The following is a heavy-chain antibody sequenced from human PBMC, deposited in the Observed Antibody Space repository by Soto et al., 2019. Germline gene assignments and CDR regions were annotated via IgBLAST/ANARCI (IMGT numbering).Heavy chain of an antibody. CDR3: ARDEAIDY. CDR2: IKQDGGDE. CDR1: GFTFSSYW. Sequence: EVQLVASGGDLVQPGGSLRLSCAASGFTFSSYWMSWVRRAPGKGLEWVANIKQDGGDEYYVDSVKGRFIISRDNAKNSLYLQMNSLRAEDTAVYYCARDEAIDYWGQGTLVTVSS. J-gene: IGHJ4*02. V-gene: IGHV3-7*03.